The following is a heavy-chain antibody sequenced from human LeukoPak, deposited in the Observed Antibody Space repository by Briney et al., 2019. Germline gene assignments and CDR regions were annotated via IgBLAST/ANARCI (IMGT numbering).Heavy chain of an antibody. V-gene: IGHV3-21*06. CDR2: ISSSSNYI. Sequence: GGSLRLSCTASGFPFSSYHMNWVRQAPGKGLEWVSFISSSSNYIYYADSVKGRFTISRDNAKNSLYLQMNSLRAEDTAVCYCARVRDGLGEYWGQGTLVTVSS. CDR3: ARVRDGLGEY. J-gene: IGHJ4*02. D-gene: IGHD3-16*01. CDR1: GFPFSSYH.